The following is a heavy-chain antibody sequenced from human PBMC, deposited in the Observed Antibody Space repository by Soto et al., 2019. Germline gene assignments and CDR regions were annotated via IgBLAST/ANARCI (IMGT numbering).Heavy chain of an antibody. Sequence: SHTLSLTCAISGDSVSSNTASWNWIRQSPSRGLEWLGRTYFRSKWYNDYAVSVKSRIIINPDTSNNQFSLQLNSVTPEDTAVYFCAKGDNLGPKTGYAFDPWGQG. D-gene: IGHD5-12*01. J-gene: IGHJ5*02. CDR1: GDSVSSNTAS. CDR2: TYFRSKWYN. CDR3: AKGDNLGPKTGYAFDP. V-gene: IGHV6-1*01.